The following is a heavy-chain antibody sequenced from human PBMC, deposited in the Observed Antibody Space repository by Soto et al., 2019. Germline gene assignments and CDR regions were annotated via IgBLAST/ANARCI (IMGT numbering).Heavy chain of an antibody. CDR1: VGSFTIGGNY. Sequence: QVQLQEPGPGLVKPSQTLSLTCLVSVGSFTIGGNYGTWTRQHPGKGLEWIGYIYYSGSTYYNPSLKSRVTISVDTSKNQFSLKLSSVTAADTAVYYCARALDVWGQGTTVTVSS. CDR3: ARALDV. V-gene: IGHV4-31*03. J-gene: IGHJ6*02. CDR2: IYYSGST.